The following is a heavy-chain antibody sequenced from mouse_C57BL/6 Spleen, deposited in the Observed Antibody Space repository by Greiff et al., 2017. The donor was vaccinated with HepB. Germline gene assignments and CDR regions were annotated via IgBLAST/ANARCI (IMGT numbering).Heavy chain of an antibody. CDR1: GFTFSDYG. CDR2: ISSGGSTI. D-gene: IGHD2-4*01. J-gene: IGHJ3*01. Sequence: EVKLVESGGGLAKPGGSLKLSCAASGFTFSDYGMHWVRQAPEKGLEWVAYISSGGSTIYYADTVKGRFTISRDNAKNTLFLQMTSLRSEDTAMYYCARDDYDGFAYWGQGTLVTVSA. V-gene: IGHV5-17*01. CDR3: ARDDYDGFAY.